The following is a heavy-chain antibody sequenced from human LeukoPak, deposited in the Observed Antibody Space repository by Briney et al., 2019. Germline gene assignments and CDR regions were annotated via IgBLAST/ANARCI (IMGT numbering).Heavy chain of an antibody. J-gene: IGHJ4*02. Sequence: PGGSLRLSCAASGFTFSDEYTSWIRQAPGKGLEWVSYVSNSGSYTNYADSVKGQFTVSRDNAKSSLYLQMNSVRAEDTAVYYCARSRGAGPGAHFDYWGQGTLVTVSS. CDR2: VSNSGSYT. V-gene: IGHV3-11*03. D-gene: IGHD6-19*01. CDR3: ARSRGAGPGAHFDY. CDR1: GFTFSDEY.